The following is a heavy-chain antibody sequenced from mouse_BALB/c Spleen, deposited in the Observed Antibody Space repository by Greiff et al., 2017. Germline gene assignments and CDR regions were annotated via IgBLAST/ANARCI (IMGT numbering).Heavy chain of an antibody. Sequence: VQLQQPGPGLVQPSQSLSITCTVSGFSLTSYGVHWVRQSPGKGLEWLGVIWSGGSTDYNAAFISRLSISKDNSKSQVFFKMNSLQANDTAIYYCATYGNLYAMDYWGQGTSVTVSS. CDR3: ATYGNLYAMDY. D-gene: IGHD2-10*02. J-gene: IGHJ4*01. CDR2: IWSGGST. CDR1: GFSLTSYG. V-gene: IGHV2-2*02.